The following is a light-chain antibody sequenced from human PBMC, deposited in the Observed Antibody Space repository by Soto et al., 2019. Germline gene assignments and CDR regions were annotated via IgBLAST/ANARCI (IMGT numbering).Light chain of an antibody. Sequence: QSALTQPPSASGSTGQSVTITCTGTSSDIGTYNYVSWFQQHPGKAPKLIIHDVTQRPSGVPARFSGSKSGNTASLVVSGLHTDDEADYYCASYAGGDIVLFGGGTKLTVL. CDR3: ASYAGGDIVL. V-gene: IGLV2-8*01. CDR2: DVT. CDR1: SSDIGTYNY. J-gene: IGLJ2*01.